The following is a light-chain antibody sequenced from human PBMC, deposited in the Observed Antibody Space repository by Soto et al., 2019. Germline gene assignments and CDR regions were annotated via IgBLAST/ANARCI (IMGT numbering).Light chain of an antibody. V-gene: IGLV1-40*01. J-gene: IGLJ2*01. CDR2: GDI. CDR3: QSFDCRLTAGVV. CDR1: GSNIGAGYD. Sequence: QSVLTQPPSVSGAPGQRVTISCTGSGSNIGAGYDVHWYQQLPGTAPKLLIYGDINRPSGVPDRFSGSRSGTSATLAITGLQTEDEADYYCQSFDCRLTAGVVFGVGTKLTVL.